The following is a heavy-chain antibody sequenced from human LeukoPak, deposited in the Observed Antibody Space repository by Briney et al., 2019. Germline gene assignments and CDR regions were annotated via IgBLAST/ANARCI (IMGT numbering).Heavy chain of an antibody. V-gene: IGHV3-23*01. CDR2: ISGSGGST. Sequence: GGSLRLSCTASGFTFSNYAMSWVRQAPGKGLEWVSAISGSGGSTYYADSVKGRFTISRDNSKNTLYLQMNSLRAEDTAVYYCAKSRSGGLFAGRDYWGQGTLVTVSS. CDR3: AKSRSGGLFAGRDY. CDR1: GFTFSNYA. J-gene: IGHJ4*02. D-gene: IGHD3-10*01.